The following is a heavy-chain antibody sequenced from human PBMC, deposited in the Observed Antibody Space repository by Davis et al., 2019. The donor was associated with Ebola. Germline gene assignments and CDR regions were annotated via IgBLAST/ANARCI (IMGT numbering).Heavy chain of an antibody. V-gene: IGHV3-23*01. Sequence: PGGSLRLSCIASGFSFGTYAISWVRQPPGKGLEWVSSISGSGFSTFYADSVKGRFTISRDNSKNTLYLQMNSLRAEDTALYYCAKRPAAGDSWGQGTLVTV. D-gene: IGHD6-13*01. CDR3: AKRPAAGDS. CDR2: ISGSGFST. J-gene: IGHJ4*02. CDR1: GFSFGTYA.